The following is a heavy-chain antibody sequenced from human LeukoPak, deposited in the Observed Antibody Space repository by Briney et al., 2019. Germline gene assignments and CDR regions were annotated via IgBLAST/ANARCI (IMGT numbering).Heavy chain of an antibody. CDR2: ISSSSSTI. J-gene: IGHJ4*02. V-gene: IGHV3-48*01. D-gene: IGHD1-20*01. Sequence: PGGSLRLSCAASGFTFSSYSMNWVRQAPGKGLEWVSYISSSSSTIYYADSVKGRFTISRDNSKNTLYLQMNSLRAEDTAVYYCAKVRFGYNWNSDYWGQGTLVTVSS. CDR3: AKVRFGYNWNSDY. CDR1: GFTFSSYS.